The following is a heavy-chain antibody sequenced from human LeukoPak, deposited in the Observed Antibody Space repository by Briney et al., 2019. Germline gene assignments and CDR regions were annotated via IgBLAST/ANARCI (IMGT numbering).Heavy chain of an antibody. D-gene: IGHD3-22*01. CDR1: GYTFTGYY. CDR2: INTNTGNP. Sequence: ASVKVSCKASGYTFTGYYMHWVRQAPGQGLEWMGWINTNTGNPTYAQGFTGRFVFSLDTSVSTAYLQISSLKAEDTAVYYCARTSHYDSSGYYEGDLFDYWGQGTLVTVSS. J-gene: IGHJ4*02. CDR3: ARTSHYDSSGYYEGDLFDY. V-gene: IGHV7-4-1*02.